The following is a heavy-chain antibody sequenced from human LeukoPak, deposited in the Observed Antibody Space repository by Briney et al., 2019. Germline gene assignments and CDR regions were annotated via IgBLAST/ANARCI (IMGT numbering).Heavy chain of an antibody. Sequence: GGSLRLSCEASGFTFGHYDMPWVRHAPGKGLEWVSGIFGNGRSKAYADSVKGRFTISRDNANNSLYLQMNSLRAEDTAFYYCARDLWGSSSSQLASFDYWGQGTLVTVSS. D-gene: IGHD6-6*01. CDR3: ARDLWGSSSSQLASFDY. V-gene: IGHV3-20*04. CDR1: GFTFGHYD. CDR2: IFGNGRSK. J-gene: IGHJ4*02.